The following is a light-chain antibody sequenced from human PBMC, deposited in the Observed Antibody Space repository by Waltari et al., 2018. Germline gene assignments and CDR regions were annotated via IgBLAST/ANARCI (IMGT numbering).Light chain of an antibody. J-gene: IGKJ2*01. V-gene: IGKV3-11*01. Sequence: EIVLTQSPVTLSLSPGQRATLSCRASQSVDNFLGWYHQNPGQAPLLLIDDATKRAPGIPAMFSGGGSATDFTLTISSLEPEDVGLYYCHQGSTWPRTFGQGTKLEI. CDR1: QSVDNF. CDR2: DAT. CDR3: HQGSTWPRT.